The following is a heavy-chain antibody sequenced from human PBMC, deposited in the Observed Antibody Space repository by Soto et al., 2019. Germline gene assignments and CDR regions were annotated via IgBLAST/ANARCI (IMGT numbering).Heavy chain of an antibody. CDR2: ISYDGSNK. CDR1: GFTFSSYA. D-gene: IGHD6-19*01. CDR3: AREGVAGIFFDY. Sequence: QVQLVESGGGVVQPGRSLRLSCAASGFTFSSYAMHWVRQAPGKGLEWVAVISYDGSNKYYADSVKGRFTISRDNSKNMLYLQMNSLRAEDTAVYYCAREGVAGIFFDYWGQGTLVTVSS. V-gene: IGHV3-30-3*01. J-gene: IGHJ4*02.